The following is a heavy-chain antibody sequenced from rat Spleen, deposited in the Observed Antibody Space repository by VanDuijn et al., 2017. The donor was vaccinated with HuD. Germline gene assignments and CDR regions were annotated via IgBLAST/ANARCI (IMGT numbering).Heavy chain of an antibody. Sequence: EVQLVESGGGLVQPGRSLKLSCAASGFTFSDYYMAWVRQAPKKGLEWVATISYDGGSTDYRDSVKGRFTISRDNAKSTLYLQMDSLRSEDTATYYCARRPGDFDCWGQGVMVTVSS. CDR2: ISYDGGST. CDR1: GFTFSDYY. V-gene: IGHV5-7*01. J-gene: IGHJ2*01. CDR3: ARRPGDFDC. D-gene: IGHD1-4*01.